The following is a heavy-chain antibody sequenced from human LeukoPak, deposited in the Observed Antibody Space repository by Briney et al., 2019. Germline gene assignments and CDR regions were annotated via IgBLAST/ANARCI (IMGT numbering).Heavy chain of an antibody. J-gene: IGHJ4*02. V-gene: IGHV3-48*01. D-gene: IGHD6-19*01. CDR1: GFTFSSYS. CDR3: ARDFEAAGFDY. CDR2: ISSSSSTM. Sequence: QSGGSLRLSCAASGFTFSSYSMSWVRQAPGKGLEWVSYISSSSSTMYYADSVKGRFTISRDNAKNSLYLQMHSLRAEDTAVYYCARDFEAAGFDYWGQGTLVTVSS.